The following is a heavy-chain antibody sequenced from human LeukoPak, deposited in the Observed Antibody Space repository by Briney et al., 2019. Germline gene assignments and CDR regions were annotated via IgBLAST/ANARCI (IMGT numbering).Heavy chain of an antibody. D-gene: IGHD3-9*01. J-gene: IGHJ4*02. CDR3: ATSPDDKLTGYSY. V-gene: IGHV3-66*01. CDR2: IYSGGST. Sequence: GSLRLSCAVSGFTVRSNYITWVRQAPRKGLDWVSIIYSGGSTFYADSVKGRFTISRDNSKNTLYLQMNCLRVEDTAMYYCATSPDDKLTGYSYWGQGTPVTVSS. CDR1: GFTVRSNY.